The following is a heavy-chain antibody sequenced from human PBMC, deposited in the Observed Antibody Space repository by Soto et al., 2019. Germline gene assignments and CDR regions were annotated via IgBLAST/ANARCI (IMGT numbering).Heavy chain of an antibody. Sequence: QVQLQESGPGLVKPSETLSLTCTVSSDSISSYYWSWIRQPPGKRLEWIGYISYSGSTDYNPSLKSRVTISGDTSKNQFSLKVSSVTAADTAFYYCARGTSWQLPFDYWGQGTLVTVSS. V-gene: IGHV4-59*01. J-gene: IGHJ4*02. CDR2: ISYSGST. CDR1: SDSISSYY. CDR3: ARGTSWQLPFDY. D-gene: IGHD2-15*01.